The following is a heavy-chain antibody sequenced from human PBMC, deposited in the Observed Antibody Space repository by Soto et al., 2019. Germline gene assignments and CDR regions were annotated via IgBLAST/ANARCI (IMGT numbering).Heavy chain of an antibody. CDR3: ARANTMVRGVIITSYYFDY. V-gene: IGHV4-4*02. J-gene: IGHJ4*02. CDR2: IYHSGST. CDR1: GGSISSSNW. D-gene: IGHD3-10*01. Sequence: SETLSLTCAVSGGSISSSNWWSWVRQPPGKGLEWIGEIYHSGSTNYNPSLKSRVTISVDKSKNQFSLKLSSVTAADTAVYYCARANTMVRGVIITSYYFDYWGQGTRGTVS.